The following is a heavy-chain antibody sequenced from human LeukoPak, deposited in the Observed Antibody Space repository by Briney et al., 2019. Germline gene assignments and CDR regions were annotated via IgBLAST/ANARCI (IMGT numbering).Heavy chain of an antibody. CDR2: IYHSGST. V-gene: IGHV4-38-2*02. D-gene: IGHD4-17*01. CDR3: ASGLRSTGRSGNYFDY. CDR1: GYSISGGYY. Sequence: SETLSLTCTVSGYSISGGYYWGWIRQPPGRGLEWIGSIYHSGSTYYNPSLKSRVTISVDTSKNQFSLKLSSVTAADTAIYFCASGLRSTGRSGNYFDYWGPGTLVAVSS. J-gene: IGHJ4*02.